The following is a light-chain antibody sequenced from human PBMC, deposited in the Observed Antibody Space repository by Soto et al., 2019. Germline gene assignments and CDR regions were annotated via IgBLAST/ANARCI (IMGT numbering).Light chain of an antibody. J-gene: IGKJ2*01. CDR1: QSVSSN. CDR3: QQYNNWPQTYT. CDR2: GAS. V-gene: IGKV3-15*01. Sequence: EIVMTQSPATLSVSPGARATLSCRASQSVSSNLAWYQQKPGQAPRLLIYGASTRATGIPARFSGSGSGTEFTLTISSLQSEDFAVYYCQQYNNWPQTYTFGQGTKLEIK.